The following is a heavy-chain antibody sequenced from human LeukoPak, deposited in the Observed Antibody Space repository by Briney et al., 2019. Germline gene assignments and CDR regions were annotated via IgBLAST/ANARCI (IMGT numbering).Heavy chain of an antibody. V-gene: IGHV4-4*07. CDR2: IHTRAGT. CDR3: ARDDNSGYSDDAFDI. Sequence: SETLSLTCSVSGGSISSYYWSWLRQPAGKGLEWIGRIHTRAGTEYNPSLKSRVTMSVDTSKNQFSLKLTSVTAADTAVYFCARDDNSGYSDDAFDIRGQGTLVTVSS. CDR1: GGSISSYY. D-gene: IGHD5-12*01. J-gene: IGHJ3*02.